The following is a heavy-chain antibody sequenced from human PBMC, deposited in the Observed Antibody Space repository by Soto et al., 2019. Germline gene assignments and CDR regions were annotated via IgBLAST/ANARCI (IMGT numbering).Heavy chain of an antibody. D-gene: IGHD6-19*01. CDR1: GGSISSGGYY. CDR3: ARDLLGMYVVAGFGFDP. Sequence: QVQLQESGPGLVKPSQTLSLTCTVSGGSISSGGYYWSWIRQHPGKGLEWMGYIYYSGSTYYNPSLKSRVNITVDTSKNPFSLKLTSVTAADTAVYYCARDLLGMYVVAGFGFDPWGQGTLVTVSS. V-gene: IGHV4-31*03. CDR2: IYYSGST. J-gene: IGHJ5*02.